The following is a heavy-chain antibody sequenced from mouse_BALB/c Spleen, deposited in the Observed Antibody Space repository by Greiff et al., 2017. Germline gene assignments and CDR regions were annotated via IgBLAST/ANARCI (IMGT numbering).Heavy chain of an antibody. D-gene: IGHD1-1*01. CDR1: GYTFTDYW. Sequence: QVQLQQPGAELVMPGASVKMSCKASGYTFTDYWMHWVKQRPGQGLEWIGAIDTSDSYTSYNQKFKGKATLTVDESSSTAYMQLSSLTSEDSAVYYCARLHYYGISYYAMDYWGQGTSVTVSS. V-gene: IGHV1-69*01. CDR3: ARLHYYGISYYAMDY. J-gene: IGHJ4*01. CDR2: IDTSDSYT.